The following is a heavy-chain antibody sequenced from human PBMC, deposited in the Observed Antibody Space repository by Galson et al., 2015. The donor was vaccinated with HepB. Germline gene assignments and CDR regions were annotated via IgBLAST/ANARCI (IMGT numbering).Heavy chain of an antibody. V-gene: IGHV3-66*01. Sequence: SLRLSCAASGFTVSNNYMRWVRQAPGKGLEWVAFIYSGGSTHHADSVKGRFTISSDSSKNTLYLQMNSLRTEDTAVYYCARGGTAGGTWGQGTLVTVSS. J-gene: IGHJ5*02. CDR2: IYSGGST. CDR1: GFTVSNNY. D-gene: IGHD6-13*01. CDR3: ARGGTAGGT.